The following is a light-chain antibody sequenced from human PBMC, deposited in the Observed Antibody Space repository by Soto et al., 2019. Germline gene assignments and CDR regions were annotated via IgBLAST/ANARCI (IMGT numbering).Light chain of an antibody. CDR1: QSVSSN. V-gene: IGKV3-15*01. Sequence: EIVMTQSPATLSVSPGERATLSCRASQSVSSNLAWYQQKPGQAPRLLIYGASTRATGIPARFSGSGSGTEFTLTISSLQSEDFVVYYCQQSNNWPKTFGQGTKVDIK. J-gene: IGKJ1*01. CDR2: GAS. CDR3: QQSNNWPKT.